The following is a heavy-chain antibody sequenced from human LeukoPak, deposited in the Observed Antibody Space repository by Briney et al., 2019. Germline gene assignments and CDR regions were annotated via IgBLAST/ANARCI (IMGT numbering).Heavy chain of an antibody. CDR1: GGSMKGGAVG. D-gene: IGHD3-10*01. J-gene: IGHJ6*02. CDR3: ARVHFGSLQRPRGGMDI. Sequence: SETLSLTCTVSGGSMKGGAVGWSWIRQPPGKGLEWIGYIDQSGSTYSNPSLRSRVTTSVDRSKNQFSLRLTSASATDTAAYFCARVHFGSLQRPRGGMDIWGQGTTVIVSS. V-gene: IGHV4-30-2*01. CDR2: IDQSGST.